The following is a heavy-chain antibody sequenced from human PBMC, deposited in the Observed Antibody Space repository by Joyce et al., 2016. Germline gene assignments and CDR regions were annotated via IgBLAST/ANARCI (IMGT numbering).Heavy chain of an antibody. Sequence: QVQLVESGGGVVQPGRSLRLSCAASVFTFNTYGMHWIRQAPGKGLEWVAVIWYDGSNKHYADSVQGRFTISRDNSKNTVYLQMDSLKAEDTAVYYCARWGDSSGYYNDHWGQGTLVTVSS. CDR1: VFTFNTYG. V-gene: IGHV3-33*01. CDR3: ARWGDSSGYYNDH. D-gene: IGHD3-22*01. J-gene: IGHJ4*02. CDR2: IWYDGSNK.